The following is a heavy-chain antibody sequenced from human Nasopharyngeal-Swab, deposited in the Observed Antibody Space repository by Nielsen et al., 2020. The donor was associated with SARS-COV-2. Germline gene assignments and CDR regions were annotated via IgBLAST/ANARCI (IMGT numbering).Heavy chain of an antibody. J-gene: IGHJ5*02. V-gene: IGHV1-2*06. D-gene: IGHD6-19*01. Sequence: ASVKVSCKASGYTFTGYYMHWVRQAPGQGLEWMGRINPNSGGTNYAQKFQGRVTMTRDTSISTAYMELSRLRSDDTAVYYCARVLYSSGGWFDPWAREPWSPSPQ. CDR3: ARVLYSSGGWFDP. CDR1: GYTFTGYY. CDR2: INPNSGGT.